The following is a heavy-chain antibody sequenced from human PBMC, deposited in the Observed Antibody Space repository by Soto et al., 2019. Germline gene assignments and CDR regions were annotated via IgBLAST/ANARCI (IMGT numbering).Heavy chain of an antibody. Sequence: QITLKESGPTAVKPTQTLTLTCTFSGFSLSTSGEGVGWIRQRSGRALEWLALIYWADDERYSPSLKSRLTIAKNPTNNQVVLTKPNMNSVVTGTYFLAHRRGYGPYALGLWGQGKMVTVYS. CDR3: AHRRGYGPYALGL. CDR1: GFSLSTSGEG. D-gene: IGHD5-18*01. V-gene: IGHV2-5*02. CDR2: IYWADDE. J-gene: IGHJ3*01.